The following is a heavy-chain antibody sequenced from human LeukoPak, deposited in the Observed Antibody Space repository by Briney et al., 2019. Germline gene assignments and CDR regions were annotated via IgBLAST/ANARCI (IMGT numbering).Heavy chain of an antibody. D-gene: IGHD3-9*01. Sequence: ASVKVSCKASGDTCSSYAISWVRQAPGQGLEWMGGSIPIFGTANYAQKFQSRVTITADESTSTAYMELSRLRSEATAVYYSARHTLYYDILTGYSASDYYYYGMDVWGQGTTVTVSS. CDR1: GDTCSSYA. CDR3: ARHTLYYDILTGYSASDYYYYGMDV. J-gene: IGHJ6*02. V-gene: IGHV1-69*01. CDR2: SIPIFGTA.